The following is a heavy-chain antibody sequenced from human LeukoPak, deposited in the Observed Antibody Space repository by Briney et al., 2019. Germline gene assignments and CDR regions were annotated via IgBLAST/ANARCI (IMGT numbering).Heavy chain of an antibody. CDR2: MNPNSGNT. Sequence: ASVKVSCKASGYTFTSYDINWVRQATGQGLEWMGRMNPNSGNTGYAQKFQGRVTITRNTSISTAYMELSSLRSEDTAVYYCARAASIAAADDAFDIWGQGTMVTVSS. CDR3: ARAASIAAADDAFDI. CDR1: GYTFTSYD. V-gene: IGHV1-8*03. J-gene: IGHJ3*02. D-gene: IGHD6-13*01.